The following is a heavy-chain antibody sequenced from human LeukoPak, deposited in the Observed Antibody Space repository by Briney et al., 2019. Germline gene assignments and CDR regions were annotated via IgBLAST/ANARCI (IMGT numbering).Heavy chain of an antibody. CDR2: ISSSSYI. Sequence: GGSLRLSCAASGFTFSSYSMNWVRQAPGKGLEWVSSISSSSYIYYADSVKGRFTISRDNAKNSLYLQMNSLRAEDTAVYYCAREGSYGPFDYWGQGTLVTVSS. D-gene: IGHD1-26*01. CDR1: GFTFSSYS. CDR3: AREGSYGPFDY. J-gene: IGHJ4*02. V-gene: IGHV3-21*01.